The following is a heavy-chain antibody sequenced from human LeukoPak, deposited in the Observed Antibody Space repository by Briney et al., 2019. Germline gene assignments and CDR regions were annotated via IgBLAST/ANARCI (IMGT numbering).Heavy chain of an antibody. CDR3: ARGPSGDFGGYFDY. CDR1: GYTFTGYY. J-gene: IGHJ4*02. V-gene: IGHV1-2*02. D-gene: IGHD4-17*01. Sequence: ASVKVSCKASGYTFTGYYMHWVRQAPGQGLEWMGWINPNSGGTNYAQKFQGRVTMTRDTSISTAYMELSRLRSDDTAVYYCARGPSGDFGGYFDYWGQGSLVSVSS. CDR2: INPNSGGT.